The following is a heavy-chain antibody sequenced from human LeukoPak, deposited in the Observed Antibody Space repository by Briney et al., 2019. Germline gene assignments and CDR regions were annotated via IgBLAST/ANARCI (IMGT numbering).Heavy chain of an antibody. D-gene: IGHD4-17*01. V-gene: IGHV5-51*01. CDR2: IYPGDSDT. CDR1: GYSFTSYW. Sequence: GESLKISCKGSGYSFTSYWIGWVRQMPGKGLEWMGIIYPGDSDTRYSPSFQGQVTISADKSISTAYLQWSSLKASDTAMYYCARRANGACGDYAGDSWGQGTLVTVSS. J-gene: IGHJ5*01. CDR3: ARRANGACGDYAGDS.